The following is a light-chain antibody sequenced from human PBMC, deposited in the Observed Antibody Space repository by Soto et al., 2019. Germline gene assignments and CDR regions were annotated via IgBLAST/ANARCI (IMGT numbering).Light chain of an antibody. Sequence: DIQMTQSPSTLSGSVGDRVTITCRASQTISSWLAWYQQKPGKAPKLLIYKASTLKSGVPSRFSGSGSGTEFTLTISSLQPDDFATYYCQQYYSYPPTFGTGTKVDIK. CDR3: QQYYSYPPT. J-gene: IGKJ3*01. V-gene: IGKV1-5*03. CDR1: QTISSW. CDR2: KAS.